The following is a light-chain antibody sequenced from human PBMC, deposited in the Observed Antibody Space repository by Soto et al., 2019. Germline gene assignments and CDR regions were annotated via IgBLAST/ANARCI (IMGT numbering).Light chain of an antibody. CDR3: SSYTSSTTQV. CDR1: SSDVGSYNY. Sequence: QSVLTQPASVSGSPGQSITISCTGTSSDVGSYNYVSWYQQHPGKVPKLVIYEVSNRPSGISYRFSGSKSGNTASLTISGLQAEDEADCYCSSYTSSTTQVFGGGTKVTVL. CDR2: EVS. V-gene: IGLV2-14*01. J-gene: IGLJ3*02.